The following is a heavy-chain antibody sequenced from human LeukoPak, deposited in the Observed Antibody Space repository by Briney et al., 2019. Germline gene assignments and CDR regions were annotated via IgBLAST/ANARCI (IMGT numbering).Heavy chain of an antibody. J-gene: IGHJ4*02. V-gene: IGHV4-59*12. CDR1: GGSISSYY. CDR3: ARTPYYYDSSGYYYPFDY. Sequence: SETLSLTCTVSGGSISSYYWSWIRQPPGKGLEWIGSIYYSGSTYYNPSLKSRVTISVDTSKNQFSLKLSSVTAADTAVYYCARTPYYYDSSGYYYPFDYWGQGTLVTVSS. CDR2: IYYSGST. D-gene: IGHD3-22*01.